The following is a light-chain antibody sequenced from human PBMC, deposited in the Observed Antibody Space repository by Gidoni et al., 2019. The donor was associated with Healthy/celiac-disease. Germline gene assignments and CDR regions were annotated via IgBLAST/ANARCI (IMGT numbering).Light chain of an antibody. V-gene: IGKV1-39*01. Sequence: DLQITQSPSSLSASVGDRVTITCRASQSISSYLNWYQQKPGKAPKLLIYAASSLQSGVPSRFSGSGSGTDFTLTISSLQPEDFATYYCQQSYSTPPGTFGQGTKVEIK. J-gene: IGKJ1*01. CDR3: QQSYSTPPGT. CDR2: AAS. CDR1: QSISSY.